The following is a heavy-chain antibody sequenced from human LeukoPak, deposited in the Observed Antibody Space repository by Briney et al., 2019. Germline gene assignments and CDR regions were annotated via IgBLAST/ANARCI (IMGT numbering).Heavy chain of an antibody. V-gene: IGHV1-18*01. Sequence: ASVQVSCKASGYTFTRYGINRVRRAPGQGREWMGWISAYNGNTNYAQKLQGRVTMTTDTSTNTAYMELRSLRSDDTAVYYCARDRSESDYWGQGTLVTVSS. J-gene: IGHJ4*02. CDR3: ARDRSESDY. CDR1: GYTFTRYG. CDR2: ISAYNGNT.